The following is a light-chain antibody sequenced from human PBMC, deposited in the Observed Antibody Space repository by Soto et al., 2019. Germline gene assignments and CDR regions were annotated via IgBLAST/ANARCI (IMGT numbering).Light chain of an antibody. Sequence: EIVLTQSPATLSLSPGETATLPCRASQTVNSDYLAWFQQRPGQAPRLLIFATSRRTTDIPDRFSGSGSGTDFTLAIRRLEPEDFAVYYCHQFGYSPRTFGQGTKVDIK. CDR1: QTVNSDY. J-gene: IGKJ1*01. V-gene: IGKV3-20*01. CDR3: HQFGYSPRT. CDR2: ATS.